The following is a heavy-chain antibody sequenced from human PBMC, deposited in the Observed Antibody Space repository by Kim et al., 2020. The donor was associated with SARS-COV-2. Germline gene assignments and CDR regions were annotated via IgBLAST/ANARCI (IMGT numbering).Heavy chain of an antibody. D-gene: IGHD3-10*01. J-gene: IGHJ6*01. V-gene: IGHV4-39*07. CDR3: ARGWFWVLTYFYYGMDV. Sequence: SETLSLTCTVSGVSLSSSTYYWGWIRQPPGKGLEWIGSIYESGATSYSSSLKSRVSISVDTSKNQISLKLTSVTAADTAAYFCARGWFWVLTYFYYGMDV. CDR2: IYESGAT. CDR1: GVSLSSSTYY.